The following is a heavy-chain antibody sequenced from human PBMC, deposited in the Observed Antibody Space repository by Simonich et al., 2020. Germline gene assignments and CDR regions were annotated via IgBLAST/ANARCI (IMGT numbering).Heavy chain of an antibody. J-gene: IGHJ4*02. D-gene: IGHD1-26*01. V-gene: IGHV1-8*03. Sequence: QVQLVQSGAEVKKPGASVKVSCKASGYTFTSYDINWVRQATGQGLGGMGWMNPNSGNTCYAQKFQGRVTITRNTSISTAYMELSSLRSEDTAVYYCARTYSGSYYYFDYWGQGTLVTVSS. CDR3: ARTYSGSYYYFDY. CDR2: MNPNSGNT. CDR1: GYTFTSYD.